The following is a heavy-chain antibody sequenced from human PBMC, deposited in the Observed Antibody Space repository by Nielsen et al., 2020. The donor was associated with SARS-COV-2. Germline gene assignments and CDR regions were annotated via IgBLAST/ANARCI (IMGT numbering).Heavy chain of an antibody. CDR3: ARTRSGSYLDAFDI. D-gene: IGHD3-10*01. J-gene: IGHJ3*02. V-gene: IGHV3-9*03. CDR1: GFTFDDYA. CDR2: ISWNSGSI. Sequence: GGSLRLSCAASGFTFDDYAMHWVRQAPGKGLEWVSGISWNSGSIGYADSVKGRFTISRDNAKNSLYLQMNSLRAEDMAVYYCARTRSGSYLDAFDIWGQGTMVTVST.